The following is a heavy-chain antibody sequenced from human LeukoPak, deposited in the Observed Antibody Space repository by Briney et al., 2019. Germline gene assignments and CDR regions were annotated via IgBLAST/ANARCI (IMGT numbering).Heavy chain of an antibody. Sequence: PGGSLRLSRAASGFTVSSNYMSWVRQAPGKGLEWVSVIYSGGSTYYADSVKGRFTISRDNSKSTLYLQMNSLRAEDTAVYYCARFTDTKGFDYWGQGTLVTVSS. CDR3: ARFTDTKGFDY. J-gene: IGHJ4*02. D-gene: IGHD5-18*01. CDR1: GFTVSSNY. CDR2: IYSGGST. V-gene: IGHV3-53*01.